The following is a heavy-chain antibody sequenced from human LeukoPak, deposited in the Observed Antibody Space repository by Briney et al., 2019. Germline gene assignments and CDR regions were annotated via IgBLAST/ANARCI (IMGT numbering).Heavy chain of an antibody. CDR1: GGSISSSSYY. J-gene: IGHJ3*02. V-gene: IGHV4-39*07. CDR2: ISYTGST. Sequence: PSETLSLTCTVSGGSISSSSYYWGWIRQPPGKGLEWIGSISYTGSTYYNPSLKSRVTISRDTSKNQFSLKLSSVTAADTAVYYCARVSPRESWYVAFDIWGQGTMVTVSS. D-gene: IGHD2-15*01. CDR3: ARVSPRESWYVAFDI.